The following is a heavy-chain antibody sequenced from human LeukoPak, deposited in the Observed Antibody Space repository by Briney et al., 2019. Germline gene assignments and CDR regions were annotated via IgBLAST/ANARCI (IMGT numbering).Heavy chain of an antibody. CDR1: GFTFSDYY. J-gene: IGHJ6*02. CDR2: ISSSGSTI. Sequence: PGGSLRLSCAASGFTFSDYYMSWIRQAPGKGLEWVSYISSSGSTIYYADSVKGRFTISRDNAKNSLYLQMNSLRAEDTAVYYCAKDTAMVKKFSYYYYGMDVWGQGTTVTVSS. CDR3: AKDTAMVKKFSYYYYGMDV. V-gene: IGHV3-11*01. D-gene: IGHD5-18*01.